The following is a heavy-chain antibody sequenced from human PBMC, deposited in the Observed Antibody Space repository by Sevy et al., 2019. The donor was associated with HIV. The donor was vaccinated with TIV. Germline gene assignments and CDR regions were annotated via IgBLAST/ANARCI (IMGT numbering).Heavy chain of an antibody. CDR1: GGSINSYY. CDR2: IYYTGST. V-gene: IGHV4-59*01. CDR3: TRGGVRD. D-gene: IGHD3-16*01. Sequence: SETVSLTCTVSGGSINSYYWSWIRQPPGKRLEWIGYIYYTGSTNYNPSLKSRVTISVDTSKNQFSLKLSSVTAADTAVYYCTRGGVRDWGQGTLVTVSS. J-gene: IGHJ4*02.